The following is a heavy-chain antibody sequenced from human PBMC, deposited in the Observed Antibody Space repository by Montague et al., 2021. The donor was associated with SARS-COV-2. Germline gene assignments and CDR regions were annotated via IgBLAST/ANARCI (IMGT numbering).Heavy chain of an antibody. Sequence: SETLSLTCTVSGGSISSYYWSWIRQPPGKGLEWIAYIHYSGRTNSNPSLGSRVTMSVDTSKSQFSLKLSSVTAADTAVYYCARVGYCSSSGCYTPYYMDVWGKGTTVTVSS. CDR3: ARVGYCSSSGCYTPYYMDV. D-gene: IGHD2-2*02. CDR2: IHYSGRT. V-gene: IGHV4-59*01. J-gene: IGHJ6*03. CDR1: GGSISSYY.